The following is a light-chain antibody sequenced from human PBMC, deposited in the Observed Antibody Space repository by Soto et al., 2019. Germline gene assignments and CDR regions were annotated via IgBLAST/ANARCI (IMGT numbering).Light chain of an antibody. CDR1: RGHNSYA. CDR2: LNSDGSH. CDR3: QTWATDIHVV. Sequence: QLVLTQSPSASASLGASVKLTCTLSRGHNSYAIAWHQQQPEKGPRYLMKLNSDGSHSSGDGIPDRFSGSSSGAERYLTISSLQSEDEADYYCQTWATDIHVVFGGGTKVTVL. V-gene: IGLV4-69*01. J-gene: IGLJ2*01.